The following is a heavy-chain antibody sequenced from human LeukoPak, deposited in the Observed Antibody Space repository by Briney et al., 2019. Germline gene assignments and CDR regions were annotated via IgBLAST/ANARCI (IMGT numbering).Heavy chain of an antibody. CDR1: GGSISSGGYS. D-gene: IGHD2-21*02. J-gene: IGHJ6*02. Sequence: PSETLSLTCAVSGGSISSGGYSWSWIRQPPGKGLEWIGYIYHSGSTYYNPSLKSRVTISVDTSKNQFSLKLSSVTAADTAVYYCARVGPYCGGDCYRNYYYYGMDVWGQGTTVTVSS. CDR3: ARVGPYCGGDCYRNYYYYGMDV. CDR2: IYHSGST. V-gene: IGHV4-30-2*01.